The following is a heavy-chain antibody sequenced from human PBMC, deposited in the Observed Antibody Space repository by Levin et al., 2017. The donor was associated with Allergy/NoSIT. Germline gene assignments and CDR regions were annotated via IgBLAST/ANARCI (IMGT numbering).Heavy chain of an antibody. CDR2: INHSGST. J-gene: IGHJ4*02. V-gene: IGHV4-34*01. CDR3: ARDGDYHGSGLLV. Sequence: SETLSLTCAVYGGSFSGYHWNWIRQPPGKGLEWIGEINHSGSTNYNPSLKSRVTISVDTSKNQFSLKLSSVTAADTAVYYCARDGDYHGSGLLVWGQGTLVTVSS. CDR1: GGSFSGYH. D-gene: IGHD2-21*01.